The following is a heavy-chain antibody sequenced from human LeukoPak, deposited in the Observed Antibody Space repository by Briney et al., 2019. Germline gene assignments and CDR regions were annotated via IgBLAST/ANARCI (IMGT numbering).Heavy chain of an antibody. J-gene: IGHJ4*02. Sequence: GGSLRLSCAASGFTFDDYAMHWVRQAPGKGLEWVSGLSWNSGTIGYADSVKGRFTISRDNAKNSLYLQMNSLRAEDTAVYYCARYYYDSSGYYDYWGQGTLVTVSS. CDR3: ARYYYDSSGYYDY. CDR2: LSWNSGTI. CDR1: GFTFDDYA. V-gene: IGHV3-9*01. D-gene: IGHD3-22*01.